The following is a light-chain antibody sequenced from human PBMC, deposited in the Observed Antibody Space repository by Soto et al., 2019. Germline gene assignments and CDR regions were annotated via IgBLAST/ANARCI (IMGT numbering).Light chain of an antibody. CDR1: SSAIGGHHF. Sequence: QSVLTQPASVSGSPGQSITISCTGASSAIGGHHFVSWYQQQSGKAPKLMIYEVTIRPSGVSDRFSGSKSGNTASLTVSALQAEDEADYYCSSYTGGNPSYVFGNGTKVTVL. CDR2: EVT. CDR3: SSYTGGNPSYV. J-gene: IGLJ1*01. V-gene: IGLV2-14*01.